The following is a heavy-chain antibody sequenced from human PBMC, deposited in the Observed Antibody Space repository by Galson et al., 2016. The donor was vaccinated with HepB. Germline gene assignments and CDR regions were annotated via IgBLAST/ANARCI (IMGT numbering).Heavy chain of an antibody. J-gene: IGHJ5*01. CDR2: MWQDGSG. D-gene: IGHD3-16*01. CDR1: GFTFSTTY. CDR3: VREGGCDSCQSGGFDS. V-gene: IGHV3-33*01. Sequence: SLRLSCAASGFTFSTTYMHWVRQAPGKGLEWVAIMWQDGSGHDADSVRGRFTISRDNSKNTMYLQMETLTVDDTAVYYCVREGGCDSCQSGGFDSWGQGTLVTVSS.